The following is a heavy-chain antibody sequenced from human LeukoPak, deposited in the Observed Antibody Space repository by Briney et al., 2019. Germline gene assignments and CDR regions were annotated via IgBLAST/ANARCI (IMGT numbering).Heavy chain of an antibody. Sequence: PSETLSLTCTVSGGSISSGSYYWSWIRQPGGQGLEYIVRMYTSGSTNYNPSLKSRITISVDTTKNQFSLKLSSVTAADTAVYYCARGYDGSGYYYRNWYFDLWGRGTLVTVSS. CDR3: ARGYDGSGYYYRNWYFDL. V-gene: IGHV4-61*02. CDR2: MYTSGST. CDR1: GGSISSGSYY. J-gene: IGHJ2*01. D-gene: IGHD3-22*01.